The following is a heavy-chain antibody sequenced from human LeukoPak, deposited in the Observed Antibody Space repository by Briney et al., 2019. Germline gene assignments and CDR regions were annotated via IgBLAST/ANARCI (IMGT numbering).Heavy chain of an antibody. CDR3: ARQQAAAGRGKYYYYYYYMDV. D-gene: IGHD6-13*01. Sequence: GESLQISCKGSGYSFTSYWIGWVRPMPGKGLEWMGIIYPGDSDTRYSPSFQGQVTISADKSISTAYLQWSSLKASDTAMYYCARQQAAAGRGKYYYYYYYMDVWGKGTTVTVSS. J-gene: IGHJ6*03. CDR1: GYSFTSYW. CDR2: IYPGDSDT. V-gene: IGHV5-51*01.